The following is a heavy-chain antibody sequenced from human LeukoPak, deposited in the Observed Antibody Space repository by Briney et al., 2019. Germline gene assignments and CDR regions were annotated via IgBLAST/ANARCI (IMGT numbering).Heavy chain of an antibody. Sequence: ASVKVSCKATGYTFTSYGIRWVRQALGHGLEWMGWISAYNGNTNYAQKLQGRVTMTTDTSTSTAYMELRSLRSEDTAVYYCARDRGYYGYADDYFDYWGQGTLVTVSS. J-gene: IGHJ4*02. D-gene: IGHD5-12*01. V-gene: IGHV1-18*01. CDR2: ISAYNGNT. CDR3: ARDRGYYGYADDYFDY. CDR1: GYTFTSYG.